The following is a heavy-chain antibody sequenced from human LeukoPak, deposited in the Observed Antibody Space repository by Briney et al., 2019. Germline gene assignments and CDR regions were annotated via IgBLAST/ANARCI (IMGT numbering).Heavy chain of an antibody. CDR1: GFTVSSNY. Sequence: GGSLRLSCAASGFTVSSNYMSWVRQAPGKGLEWVSVIYSGGSKYYADSVKGGFTISRANSKNTLYLQMNGQRAEDTAVYYCARPRAKIAAFYYWGQGTLVTVSS. D-gene: IGHD6-13*01. CDR3: ARPRAKIAAFYY. V-gene: IGHV3-66*02. J-gene: IGHJ4*02. CDR2: IYSGGSK.